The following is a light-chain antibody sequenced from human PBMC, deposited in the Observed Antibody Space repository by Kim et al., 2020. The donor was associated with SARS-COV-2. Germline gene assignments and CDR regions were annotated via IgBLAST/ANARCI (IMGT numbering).Light chain of an antibody. J-gene: IGLJ2*01. V-gene: IGLV1-40*01. CDR1: SSNLGVDNV. CDR3: QSYDSSISVV. CDR2: GEN. Sequence: GQQVTITCSRRSSNLGVDNVVGGTKKLHRPPPKLLILGENNWPSVVPDRFSRSKSGNSASLAITWLQAEDAADYYCQSYDSSISVVFGGGTQLTVL.